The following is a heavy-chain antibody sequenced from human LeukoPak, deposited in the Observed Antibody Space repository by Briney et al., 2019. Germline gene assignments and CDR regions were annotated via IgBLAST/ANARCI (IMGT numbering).Heavy chain of an antibody. Sequence: SETLSLTCGVSGGAITNYYWNWIRQAPGKGLEWLGYIYYTGSTTYNPSVKSRITISLDTSKKQISLKLRSVTAADTAVYYCARGKSGYSYGYEYYFDYWGQGTLVTVSS. CDR1: GGAITNYY. V-gene: IGHV4-59*01. J-gene: IGHJ4*02. CDR2: IYYTGST. CDR3: ARGKSGYSYGYEYYFDY. D-gene: IGHD5-18*01.